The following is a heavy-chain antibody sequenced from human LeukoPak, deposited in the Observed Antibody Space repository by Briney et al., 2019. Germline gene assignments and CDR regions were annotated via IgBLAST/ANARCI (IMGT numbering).Heavy chain of an antibody. CDR2: INKDGCEK. Sequence: GGSLRLSCAASGFSFKDYWMSWVRQAPGKGLEWAAIINKDGCEKYYVDSVKGRFTISRDNAKNSLYLQMNSLRAEDTAVYYCARRRGDVWGQGTTVTVCS. J-gene: IGHJ6*02. V-gene: IGHV3-7*04. CDR3: ARRRGDV. D-gene: IGHD3-10*01. CDR1: GFSFKDYW.